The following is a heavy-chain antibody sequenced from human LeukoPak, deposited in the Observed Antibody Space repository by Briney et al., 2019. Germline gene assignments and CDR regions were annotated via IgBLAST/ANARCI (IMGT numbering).Heavy chain of an antibody. CDR1: GYTFTSYY. Sequence: ASVKVSCKASGYTFTSYYMHWVRQAPGQGLEWMGIINPSGGSTSYAQKFRGRVTMTRDTSTSTVYMELSSLRSEDTAVYYCARDLDKVNYYGSGSSDYWGQGTLVTVSS. J-gene: IGHJ4*02. CDR2: INPSGGST. D-gene: IGHD3-10*01. CDR3: ARDLDKVNYYGSGSSDY. V-gene: IGHV1-46*01.